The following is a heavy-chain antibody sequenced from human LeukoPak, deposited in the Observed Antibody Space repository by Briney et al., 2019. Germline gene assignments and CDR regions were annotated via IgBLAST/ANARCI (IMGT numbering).Heavy chain of an antibody. V-gene: IGHV4-34*01. D-gene: IGHD1-26*01. J-gene: IGHJ4*02. Sequence: SETLSLTCAVYGGSFSGYYWSWIRQPPGKGLEWIGEINHSGSTYYNPSLKSRVTISVDTSKNQFSLKLSSVTAADTAVYYRARSLGGSYYFYHYWGQGTLVTFSS. CDR2: INHSGST. CDR1: GGSFSGYY. CDR3: ARSLGGSYYFYHY.